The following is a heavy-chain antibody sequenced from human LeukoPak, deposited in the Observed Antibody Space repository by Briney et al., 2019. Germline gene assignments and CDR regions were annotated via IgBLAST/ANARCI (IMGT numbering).Heavy chain of an antibody. CDR2: TRKKAKGYTT. V-gene: IGHV3-72*01. J-gene: IGHJ4*02. CDR1: GFTLSDYY. CDR3: ARAQSDSSGYYYVGDY. D-gene: IGHD3-22*01. Sequence: GGSLRLSCAACGFTLSDYYMDWVRQAPGQGLEWVARTRKKAKGYTTEYAASVKGRFTISRDDSKNSVDLQMNSLITEDTAVYYCARAQSDSSGYYYVGDYWGQGTLVTVSS.